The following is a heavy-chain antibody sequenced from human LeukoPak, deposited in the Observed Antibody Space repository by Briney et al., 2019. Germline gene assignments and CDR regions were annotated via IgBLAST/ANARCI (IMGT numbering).Heavy chain of an antibody. V-gene: IGHV3-21*05. D-gene: IGHD5-12*01. CDR1: GFTFRSYA. CDR2: MSSDSSFI. Sequence: GGSLRLSCVASGFTFRSYAINWVRQAPGKGLEWVSYMSSDSSFINYADSVKDRFTISRDNAKNSLFLQMDSPRADDTAVYYCARGEVATTYYYGMDVWGQGTTVTVSS. J-gene: IGHJ6*02. CDR3: ARGEVATTYYYGMDV.